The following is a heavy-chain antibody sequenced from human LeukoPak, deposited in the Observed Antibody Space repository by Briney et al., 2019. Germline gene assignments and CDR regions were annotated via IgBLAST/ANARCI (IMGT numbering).Heavy chain of an antibody. CDR3: ARDRNTAMVTPYYYMDV. D-gene: IGHD5-18*01. CDR2: ISSSGSTI. J-gene: IGHJ6*03. Sequence: GGSLRLSCAASGFTFSDYYMSWIRQAPGKGLEWVSCISSSGSTIYYADSVKGRFTISRDNAKNSLYLQMNSLRAEDTAVYYCARDRNTAMVTPYYYMDVWGKGTTVTVSS. CDR1: GFTFSDYY. V-gene: IGHV3-11*04.